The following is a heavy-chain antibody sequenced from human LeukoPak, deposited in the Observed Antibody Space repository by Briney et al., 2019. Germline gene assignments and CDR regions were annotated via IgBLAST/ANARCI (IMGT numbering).Heavy chain of an antibody. V-gene: IGHV3-33*01. Sequence: GGSLRLSCAASGFTFSSYGMHWVRQAPGKGLEWVAVIWYDGSNKYYADSVKGRFTISRDNSKNTLYLQMNSLRAEDTAVYYCARYYPGSSIFDYWGQGTLVTVSS. CDR2: IWYDGSNK. CDR3: ARYYPGSSIFDY. J-gene: IGHJ4*02. CDR1: GFTFSSYG. D-gene: IGHD1-26*01.